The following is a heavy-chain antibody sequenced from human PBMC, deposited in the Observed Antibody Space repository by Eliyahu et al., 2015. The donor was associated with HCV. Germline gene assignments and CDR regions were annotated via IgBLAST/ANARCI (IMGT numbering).Heavy chain of an antibody. D-gene: IGHD1-26*01. CDR3: ARAPPRKSVVGSSVGDDY. J-gene: IGHJ4*02. V-gene: IGHV3-11*01. Sequence: QVQLVESGGGLVKPGGSLXLSCAASGFTFXXYYXXWXRQAPGKGLGWISYITSSGGPIYYADSVKGRFTISRDNAKNSLYLQMNSLRAEDTAVYYCARAPPRKSVVGSSVGDDYWGQGTLVTVSS. CDR2: ITSSGGPI. CDR1: GFTFXXYY.